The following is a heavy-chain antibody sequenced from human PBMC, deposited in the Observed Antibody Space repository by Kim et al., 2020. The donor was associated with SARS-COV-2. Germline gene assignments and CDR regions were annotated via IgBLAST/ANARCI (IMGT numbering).Heavy chain of an antibody. J-gene: IGHJ6*02. V-gene: IGHV3-72*01. CDR3: ARERREQTTYYGMDV. Sequence: ASVKGRLTISRDDSKNSLYLQINSLKTEDTAVYYCARERREQTTYYGMDVWGPGTTVTVSS. D-gene: IGHD4-17*01.